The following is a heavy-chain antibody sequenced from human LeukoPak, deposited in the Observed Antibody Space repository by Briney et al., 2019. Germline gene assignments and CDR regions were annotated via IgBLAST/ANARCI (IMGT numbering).Heavy chain of an antibody. J-gene: IGHJ4*02. CDR2: INHSGGT. CDR3: ARYKRDYYGSGSSFDY. D-gene: IGHD3-10*01. CDR1: GGSFSGYY. V-gene: IGHV4-34*01. Sequence: SETLSLTCAVYGGSFSGYYWSWIRQPPGKGLVWIGEINHSGGTNYNPSLKSRVTISVDTSKNQFSLKLSSVTAADTAVYYCARYKRDYYGSGSSFDYWGQGTLVTVSS.